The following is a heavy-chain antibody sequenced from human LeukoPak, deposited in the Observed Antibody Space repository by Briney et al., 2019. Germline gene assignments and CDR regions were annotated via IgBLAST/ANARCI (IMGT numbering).Heavy chain of an antibody. CDR1: GFTFSSYA. V-gene: IGHV3-74*01. J-gene: IGHJ4*02. D-gene: IGHD3-22*01. CDR2: INTDGSST. Sequence: GGSLRLSCAASGFTFSSYAMHWVRQAPGKGLVWVSRINTDGSSTSYADSVKGRFTISRDNAKNTLYLQMNSLRAEDTAVYYCARDGWYYDSSGYSRNFDYWGQGTLVTVSS. CDR3: ARDGWYYDSSGYSRNFDY.